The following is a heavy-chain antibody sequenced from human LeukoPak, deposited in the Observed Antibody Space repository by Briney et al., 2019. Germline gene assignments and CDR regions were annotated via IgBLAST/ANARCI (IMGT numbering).Heavy chain of an antibody. Sequence: PGGSLRLSCAASGFTFDDYGMSWARQAPGKGLEWVSGINWNGGSTGYADSVKGRFTISRDNAKNSLYLQMNSLRAEDTALYYCARAYSSSWYVDWFDPWGQGTLVTVSS. CDR3: ARAYSSSWYVDWFDP. J-gene: IGHJ5*02. V-gene: IGHV3-20*04. CDR1: GFTFDDYG. CDR2: INWNGGST. D-gene: IGHD6-13*01.